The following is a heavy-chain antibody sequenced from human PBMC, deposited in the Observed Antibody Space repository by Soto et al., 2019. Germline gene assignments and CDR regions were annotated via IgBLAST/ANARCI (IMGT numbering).Heavy chain of an antibody. V-gene: IGHV3-23*01. CDR2: GSGAGDYT. CDR3: ARKSTVNPSHPYWYFDL. D-gene: IGHD2-2*01. Sequence: ESGGGQAQPGGSLRLSCAASGVTFSSYAMSWVRQAPWRGLEWVATGSGAGDYTYYADSVQGRFAISRDNSNTTAYQQMTSLRADDSAVYYCARKSTVNPSHPYWYFDLWGRGSLVTVSS. CDR1: GVTFSSYA. J-gene: IGHJ2*01.